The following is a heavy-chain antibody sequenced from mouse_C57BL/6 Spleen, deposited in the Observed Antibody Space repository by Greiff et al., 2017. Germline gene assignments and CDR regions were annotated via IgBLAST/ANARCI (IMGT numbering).Heavy chain of an antibody. CDR3: ARRDYYGSSKAMDY. CDR2: ISSGSSNI. D-gene: IGHD1-1*01. Sequence: VQLKESGGGLVKPGGSLKLSCAASGFTFSDYGMHWVRQAPEKGLEWVAYISSGSSNIYYADTVKGRFTISRDNAKNTLFLQMISLRSEDTAMYYCARRDYYGSSKAMDYWGQGTSVTVSS. J-gene: IGHJ4*01. V-gene: IGHV5-17*01. CDR1: GFTFSDYG.